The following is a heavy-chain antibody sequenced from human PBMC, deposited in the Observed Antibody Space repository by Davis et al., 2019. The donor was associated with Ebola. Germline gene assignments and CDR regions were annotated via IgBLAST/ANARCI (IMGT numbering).Heavy chain of an antibody. CDR3: ARDSVAGTDYYGMDV. V-gene: IGHV3-53*04. CDR2: IYSGGST. Sequence: GESLKISCAASGFTVSSNYMSWVRQAPGKGLEWVSVIYSGGSTHYADSVKGRFTISRHNSKNTLYLQMNSLRAEDTAVYYCARDSVAGTDYYGMDVWGQGTTVTVSS. D-gene: IGHD6-19*01. CDR1: GFTVSSNY. J-gene: IGHJ6*02.